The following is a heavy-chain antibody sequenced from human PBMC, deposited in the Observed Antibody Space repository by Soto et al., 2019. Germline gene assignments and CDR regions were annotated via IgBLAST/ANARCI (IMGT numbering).Heavy chain of an antibody. D-gene: IGHD2-2*02. CDR3: ARLPVPAAIRGHYYGMDV. CDR2: IDPSDSYS. CDR1: GYIFTSYW. Sequence: HGESLKISCKASGYIFTSYWITWVRQMPGKGLEWMGRIDPSDSYSNYSPSFEGHVTMSVDKSIDTAYLQWSSLKASDTAMFYCARLPVPAAIRGHYYGMDVWGQGTTVTVSS. V-gene: IGHV5-10-1*01. J-gene: IGHJ6*02.